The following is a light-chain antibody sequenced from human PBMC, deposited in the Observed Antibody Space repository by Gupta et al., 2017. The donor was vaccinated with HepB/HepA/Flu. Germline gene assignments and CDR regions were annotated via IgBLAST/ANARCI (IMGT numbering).Light chain of an antibody. CDR1: SSDVGGYNF. J-gene: IGLJ2*01. Sequence: QPALPRPAPVSGSPGQAITISCTGTSSDVGGYNFVSWYQQHTGKAPKLLIFEGSNRPAGVSNRFSGSKSGNTASLTISGLQAEDEAEYDCSSYTSSSTLVFGGGTNLTVL. CDR3: SSYTSSSTLV. V-gene: IGLV2-23*01. CDR2: EGS.